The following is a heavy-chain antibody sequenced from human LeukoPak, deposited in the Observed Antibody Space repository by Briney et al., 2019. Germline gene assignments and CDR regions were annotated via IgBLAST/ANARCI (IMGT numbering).Heavy chain of an antibody. Sequence: PSETLSLTCAVYGESFSGYYWSWIRQPPGKGLEWIGEINHSGSTNYNPSLKSRVTISVDTSKNQFSLKLSSVTAADTAVYYCARSGVLRLYYFDYWGQGTLVTVSS. J-gene: IGHJ4*02. CDR3: ARSGVLRLYYFDY. D-gene: IGHD2-15*01. CDR2: INHSGST. V-gene: IGHV4-34*01. CDR1: GESFSGYY.